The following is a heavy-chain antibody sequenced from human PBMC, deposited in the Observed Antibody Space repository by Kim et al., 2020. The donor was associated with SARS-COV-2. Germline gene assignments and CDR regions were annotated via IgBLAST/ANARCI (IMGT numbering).Heavy chain of an antibody. CDR3: ARGRGTLSVPKSHAAPGALFDI. J-gene: IGHJ3*02. Sequence: SETLSLTCTVSGGSISSGGYYWSWIRQHPGKGLEWIGYIYYSGSTYYNPSLKSRVTISVDTSKNQFSLKLSSVTAADTAVYYCARGRGTLSVPKSHAAPGALFDIWGQGTMVTVSS. CDR2: IYYSGST. D-gene: IGHD3-16*01. CDR1: GGSISSGGYY. V-gene: IGHV4-31*03.